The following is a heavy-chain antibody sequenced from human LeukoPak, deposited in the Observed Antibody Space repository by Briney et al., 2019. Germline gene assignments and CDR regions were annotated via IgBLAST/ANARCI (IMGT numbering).Heavy chain of an antibody. CDR1: GFTFSSYG. CDR3: AGGSSGDRAPDAFDI. V-gene: IGHV3-30*03. D-gene: IGHD3-22*01. Sequence: GGSLRLSCAASGFTFSSYGMHWVRQAPGKGLEWVAVISYDGSNKYYADSVKGRFTISRDDSKNTLYLQMNSLRAEDTAVYYCAGGSSGDRAPDAFDIWGQGTMVTVSS. CDR2: ISYDGSNK. J-gene: IGHJ3*02.